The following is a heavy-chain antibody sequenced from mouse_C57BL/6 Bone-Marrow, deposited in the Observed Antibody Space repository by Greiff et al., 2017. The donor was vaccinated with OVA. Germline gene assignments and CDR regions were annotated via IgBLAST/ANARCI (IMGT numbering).Heavy chain of an antibody. D-gene: IGHD4-1*01. Sequence: QVQLQQSGPELVKPGASVKLSCKASGYTFTSYWITWVKQRPGQGLEWIGDIYPGSGSTNYNEKFKSKATLTVDTSSSTAYMQLSSLTSEDSAVYYCARGNCYYFDYWGQGTTLTVSS. V-gene: IGHV1-55*01. CDR1: GYTFTSYW. J-gene: IGHJ2*01. CDR2: IYPGSGST. CDR3: ARGNCYYFDY.